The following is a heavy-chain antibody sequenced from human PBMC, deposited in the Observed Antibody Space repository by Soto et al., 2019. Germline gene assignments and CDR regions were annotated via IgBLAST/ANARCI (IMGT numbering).Heavy chain of an antibody. Sequence: GASVKVSCKASGGTFSSYAISWVRQAPGQGLEWMGGIIPIFGTANYAQKFQGRVTITADESTSTAYMELSSLRSEDTAVYYCARAITGTTYYYYGMDVWGQGTTVTVSS. J-gene: IGHJ6*02. CDR1: GGTFSSYA. D-gene: IGHD1-7*01. CDR3: ARAITGTTYYYYGMDV. CDR2: IIPIFGTA. V-gene: IGHV1-69*13.